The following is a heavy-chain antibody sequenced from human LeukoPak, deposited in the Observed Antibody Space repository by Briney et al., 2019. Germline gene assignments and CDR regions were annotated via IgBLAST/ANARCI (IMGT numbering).Heavy chain of an antibody. V-gene: IGHV4-34*01. Sequence: SETLSLTCAVYGGSFSGYYWSWIRQPPGKGLEWIGEINHSGSTNYNPSLKSRVTISVDTSKNQFSLKLSSVTAADTAVYYCARGRGAGSGSYSYFDYWGQGTLVTVSS. CDR1: GGSFSGYY. CDR2: INHSGST. CDR3: ARGRGAGSGSYSYFDY. J-gene: IGHJ4*02. D-gene: IGHD3-10*01.